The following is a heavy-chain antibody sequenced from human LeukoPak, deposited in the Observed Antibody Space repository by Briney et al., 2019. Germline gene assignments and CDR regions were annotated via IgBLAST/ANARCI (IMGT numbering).Heavy chain of an antibody. CDR3: ARDLGTRDGYNPPNLFDN. J-gene: IGHJ4*02. D-gene: IGHD5-24*01. V-gene: IGHV1-46*01. CDR1: GYSFTSYY. Sequence: GASVKVSCKASGYSFTSYYMHWVRQAPGQGLEWMGIINPSGGSTSYAQKFQGRVTMTRDMSTGTVYMELSSLRSDDTAVYYCARDLGTRDGYNPPNLFDNWGQGTLVTVSS. CDR2: INPSGGST.